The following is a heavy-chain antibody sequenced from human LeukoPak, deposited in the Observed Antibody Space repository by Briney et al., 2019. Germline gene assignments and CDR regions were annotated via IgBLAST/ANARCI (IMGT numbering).Heavy chain of an antibody. CDR2: ISAYSGNT. Sequence: ASVKVSCKASGYTFTIYGVTWVRQAPGQGLEWMGWISAYSGNTKFAQKFQGRVTMTTDTSTSTAHMELRSLTSDDTAVYFSARADSLDGSDYYRVWGQGTLVTVSS. CDR3: ARADSLDGSDYYRV. J-gene: IGHJ4*02. V-gene: IGHV1-18*01. CDR1: GYTFTIYG. D-gene: IGHD3-22*01.